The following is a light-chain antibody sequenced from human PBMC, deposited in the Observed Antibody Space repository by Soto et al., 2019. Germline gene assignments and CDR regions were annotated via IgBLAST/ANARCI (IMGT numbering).Light chain of an antibody. CDR1: SSDVGGYNY. Sequence: QSVLTQPPSASGSPGQSVTISCTGSSSDVGGYNYVSWYQQHPGKAPKLMIYEVNKRPSGVPNRFSGSKSGNTASLTVSGLQAVDEAEYYCSSYEGSNNLVLFGGGTQLTVL. V-gene: IGLV2-8*01. CDR2: EVN. CDR3: SSYEGSNNLVL. J-gene: IGLJ2*01.